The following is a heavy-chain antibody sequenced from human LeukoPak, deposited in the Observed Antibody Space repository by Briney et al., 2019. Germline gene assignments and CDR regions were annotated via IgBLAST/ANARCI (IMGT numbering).Heavy chain of an antibody. CDR1: GYTFTSYY. CDR3: ARGGVIAVAGTALDY. V-gene: IGHV1-46*01. Sequence: ASVKVSCKASGYTFTSYYMHWVRQAPGQGLEWMGLINPSGGSTSYAQKFQGRVTMTRDASTSTVYMELSSLRSEDTAVYYCARGGVIAVAGTALDYWGQGTLVTVSS. J-gene: IGHJ4*02. CDR2: INPSGGST. D-gene: IGHD6-19*01.